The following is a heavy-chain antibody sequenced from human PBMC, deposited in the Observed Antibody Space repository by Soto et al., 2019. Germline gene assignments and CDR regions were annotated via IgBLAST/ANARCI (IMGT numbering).Heavy chain of an antibody. V-gene: IGHV4-59*05. Sequence: SETMSLTCTVSGGSISSYDWSWIRQPPGKGLEWIGSIYYSGSTYYNPSLKSRVTISLDTSKNQFSLKLSSVTAADTAVYYCAGIKYYDFWSGYYDPGPYYYYGMDVWGQGTTVTVSS. CDR2: IYYSGST. J-gene: IGHJ6*02. CDR1: GGSISSYD. CDR3: AGIKYYDFWSGYYDPGPYYYYGMDV. D-gene: IGHD3-3*01.